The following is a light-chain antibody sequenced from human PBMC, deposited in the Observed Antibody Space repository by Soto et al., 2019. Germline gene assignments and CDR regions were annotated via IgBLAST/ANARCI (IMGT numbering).Light chain of an antibody. J-gene: IGKJ4*01. CDR1: QSVSSN. V-gene: IGKV3-15*01. CDR3: QQYDNWPPLT. Sequence: EIVMTQSPATLSLSPGERATLSCRASQSVSSNLAWYQQKPGQAPRLLIYGASTRATGVPARFSGSGSGTEFTLTISTLQSEDFAVYYCQQYDNWPPLTLGGGTKVDI. CDR2: GAS.